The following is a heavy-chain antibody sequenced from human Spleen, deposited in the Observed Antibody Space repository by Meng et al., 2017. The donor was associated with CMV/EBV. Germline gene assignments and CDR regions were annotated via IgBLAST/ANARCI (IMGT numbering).Heavy chain of an antibody. CDR2: IGTVGDT. CDR1: GFTFSTYD. V-gene: IGHV3-13*01. CDR3: AKDRRGGGRVSAFDY. J-gene: IGHJ4*02. Sequence: GESLKISCTASGFTFSTYDFHWVRQPTGKGLEWVSSIGTVGDTYSIGSVKGRFTISRDNAKNSLYLQMNSLRAEDTALYYCAKDRRGGGRVSAFDYWGQGTLVTVSS. D-gene: IGHD2-15*01.